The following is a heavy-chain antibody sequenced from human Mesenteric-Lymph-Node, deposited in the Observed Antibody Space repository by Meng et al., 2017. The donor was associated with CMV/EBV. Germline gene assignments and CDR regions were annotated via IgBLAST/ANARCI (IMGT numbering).Heavy chain of an antibody. V-gene: IGHV4-39*01. CDR1: GDSISSFYY. D-gene: IGHD6-19*01. CDR2: VHYTGST. J-gene: IGHJ5*02. Sequence: LQRRESGPGQGKPSETLSLTCTVSGDSISSFYYWGWIRQPPGRGLEWIGSVHYTGSTYYSPSLKSRVTVSVDTSKNQFSLRLTSVTAADTAVYYCARPFPSWQSPRLDPFGAWGQGTLVTVSS. CDR3: ARPFPSWQSPRLDPFGA.